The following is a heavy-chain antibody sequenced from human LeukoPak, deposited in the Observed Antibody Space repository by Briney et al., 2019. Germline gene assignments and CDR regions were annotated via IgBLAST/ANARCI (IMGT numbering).Heavy chain of an antibody. V-gene: IGHV4-61*02. CDR1: GGSISSGSYY. CDR2: IYTSGST. J-gene: IGHJ4*02. CDR3: ARTAVAGTGKPYYFDY. Sequence: PSETLSLTCTVSGGSISSGSYYWSWIRQPAGKGLEWIGRIYTSGSTNYNPSLKSRVTMSVDTSKNQFSLKLSSVTAADTAVYYCARTAVAGTGKPYYFDYWGQGTLVTVSS. D-gene: IGHD6-19*01.